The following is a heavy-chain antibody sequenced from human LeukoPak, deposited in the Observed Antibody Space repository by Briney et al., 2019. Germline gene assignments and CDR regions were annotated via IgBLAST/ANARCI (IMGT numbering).Heavy chain of an antibody. J-gene: IGHJ3*02. V-gene: IGHV3-30-3*01. CDR3: ATGIGYDAFDI. CDR2: ISYGGSNK. CDR1: GFTFSRYA. D-gene: IGHD1-1*01. Sequence: PGRSLRLSCAASGFTFSRYAMYWVRQTPGKGLEWVAVISYGGSNKYYADSVKGRFTISRDNSKNTLYLQMNSLRADDTAVYCCATGIGYDAFDIWGQGTMVTVSS.